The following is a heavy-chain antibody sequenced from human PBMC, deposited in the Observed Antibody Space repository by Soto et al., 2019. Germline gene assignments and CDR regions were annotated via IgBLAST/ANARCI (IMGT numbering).Heavy chain of an antibody. D-gene: IGHD2-2*01. CDR2: ISWDGGST. CDR3: AKDMGLLWGEFDY. V-gene: IGHV3-43*01. CDR1: GFTFDDYT. J-gene: IGHJ4*02. Sequence: EVQLVESGGVVAQPGGSLRLSCAASGFTFDDYTMHWVRQAPGKGLEWVSLISWDGGSTYYADSVKGRFTISRDNSKNSLYLQTNCLRTEDTALYYCAKDMGLLWGEFDYWGQGTLVTVSS.